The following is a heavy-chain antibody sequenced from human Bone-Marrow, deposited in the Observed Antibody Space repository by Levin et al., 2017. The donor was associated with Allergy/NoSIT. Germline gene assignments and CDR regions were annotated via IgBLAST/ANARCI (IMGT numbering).Heavy chain of an antibody. CDR1: GFTFSSFW. V-gene: IGHV3-74*01. CDR2: INTDGSTT. CDR3: ARVGFGNDY. Sequence: LSLTCAASGFTFSSFWMHWVRQAPGKGLVWVSRINTDGSTTTYADSVKGRFTISRDNAKNTLYLQMDSLRVEDTAVYYCARVGFGNDYWGQGTLVTVSS. D-gene: IGHD3-10*01. J-gene: IGHJ4*02.